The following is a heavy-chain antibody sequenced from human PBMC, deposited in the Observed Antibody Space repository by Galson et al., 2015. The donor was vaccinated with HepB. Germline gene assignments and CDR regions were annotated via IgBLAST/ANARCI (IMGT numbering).Heavy chain of an antibody. Sequence: SLRLSCAASGFTFSNYWMTWVRQAPGKGLEWVANINEDGGAEYYVDSVKGRFTISRDNAKNSLYLQMNSLRVDDTAVYYCARDLHSSSRYGADYWGQGTLVTVSS. CDR2: INEDGGAE. D-gene: IGHD6-13*01. CDR1: GFTFSNYW. CDR3: ARDLHSSSRYGADY. V-gene: IGHV3-7*03. J-gene: IGHJ4*02.